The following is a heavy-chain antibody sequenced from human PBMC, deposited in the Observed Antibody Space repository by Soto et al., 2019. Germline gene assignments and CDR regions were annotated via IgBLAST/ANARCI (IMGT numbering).Heavy chain of an antibody. V-gene: IGHV3-74*01. Sequence: EVQLVESGGGLVQPGGSLKLSCAASGFTFTNYWIHWVRQAPGKGLVWVSRINSDGSNINYADFVKGRFTISRDNAKTTVYLQMNRLRAEDTAVYFCASSATGLYGDYNWCQGALVTVSS. CDR2: INSDGSNI. CDR1: GFTFTNYW. CDR3: ASSATGLYGDYN. D-gene: IGHD4-17*01. J-gene: IGHJ4*02.